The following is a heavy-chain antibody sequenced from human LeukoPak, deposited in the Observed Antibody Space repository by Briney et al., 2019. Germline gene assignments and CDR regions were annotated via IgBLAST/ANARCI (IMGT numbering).Heavy chain of an antibody. J-gene: IGHJ3*02. D-gene: IGHD5-12*01. CDR2: ISPDSNYK. CDR3: ASAVDIVARRHDAFDI. Sequence: PGGSLRLSCAASGFTFSTYSMNWLRLAPGKGLEWVSSISPDSNYKYYVDSVKGRFTISRDNAKSSLYLQMNSLRAEDTAVYYCASAVDIVARRHDAFDIWGQGTMVTVSS. V-gene: IGHV3-21*01. CDR1: GFTFSTYS.